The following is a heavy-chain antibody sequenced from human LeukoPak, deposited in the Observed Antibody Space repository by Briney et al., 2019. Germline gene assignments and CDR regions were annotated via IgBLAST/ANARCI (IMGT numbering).Heavy chain of an antibody. D-gene: IGHD3-22*01. Sequence: SETLSLTCTVSGGSITISYYYWGWIRQPPGKGLEWIGEMYHAGSTNYNPSLKSRVTISVDTSKNQFSLKLSSVTAEDTAVYYCARVVHSYDYDSSGLTYDAYDIWGQGTMVTVSS. J-gene: IGHJ3*02. CDR1: GGSITISYYY. V-gene: IGHV4-39*07. CDR3: ARVVHSYDYDSSGLTYDAYDI. CDR2: MYHAGST.